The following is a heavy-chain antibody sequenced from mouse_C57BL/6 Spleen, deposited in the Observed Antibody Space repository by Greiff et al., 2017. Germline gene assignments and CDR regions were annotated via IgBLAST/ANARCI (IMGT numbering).Heavy chain of an antibody. CDR2: ISSGGSYT. V-gene: IGHV5-6*01. Sequence: EVKLMESGGDLVKPGGSLKLSCAASGFTFSSYGMSWVRQTPDKRLEWVATISSGGSYTYYPDSVKGRFTVSRDNAKNTLYLQMSSLKFEDTAMYDCARQDSPYAMDYWGQGTSVTVSS. D-gene: IGHD2-12*01. CDR1: GFTFSSYG. CDR3: ARQDSPYAMDY. J-gene: IGHJ4*01.